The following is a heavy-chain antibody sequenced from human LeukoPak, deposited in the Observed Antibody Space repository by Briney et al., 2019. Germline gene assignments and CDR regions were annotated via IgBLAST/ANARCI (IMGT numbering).Heavy chain of an antibody. CDR3: AREGRDSSGYYWVIDY. D-gene: IGHD3-22*01. Sequence: PSETLSLTCAVYGGSFSGYYWSWIRQHPGKGLEWIGYIYYSGSTYYNPSLKSRVTISVDTSKNQFSLKLSSVTAADTAVYYCAREGRDSSGYYWVIDYWGQGTLVTVSS. CDR1: GGSFSGYY. J-gene: IGHJ4*02. CDR2: IYYSGST. V-gene: IGHV4-31*11.